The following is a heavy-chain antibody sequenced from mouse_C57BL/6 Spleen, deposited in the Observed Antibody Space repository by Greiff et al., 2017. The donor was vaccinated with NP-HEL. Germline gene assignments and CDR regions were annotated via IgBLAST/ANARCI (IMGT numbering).Heavy chain of an antibody. Sequence: VQLQQPGAELVMPGASVKLSCKASGYTFTSYWMHWVKQRPGQGLEWIGEIDPSDSYTNYNQKFKGKSTLTVDKSSSTAYMQLSSLTSEDSAVYYCARGSYGSTPDYWGQGTTLTVSS. CDR2: IDPSDSYT. D-gene: IGHD1-1*01. CDR1: GYTFTSYW. V-gene: IGHV1-69*01. CDR3: ARGSYGSTPDY. J-gene: IGHJ2*01.